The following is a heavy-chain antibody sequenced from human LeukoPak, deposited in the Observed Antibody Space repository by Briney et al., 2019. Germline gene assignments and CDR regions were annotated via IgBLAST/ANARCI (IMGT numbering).Heavy chain of an antibody. Sequence: SETLSLTCIVSGYSISSGYYWGWIRQPPGKGLEWIGNIHHSGSTYYNPSPKSRVTISLDTSKNQLSLKLSSVTAADTAVYYCARVAAGIGFFQHWGQGTLVTVSS. CDR1: GYSISSGYY. CDR3: ARVAAGIGFFQH. D-gene: IGHD6-13*01. V-gene: IGHV4-38-2*02. J-gene: IGHJ1*01. CDR2: IHHSGST.